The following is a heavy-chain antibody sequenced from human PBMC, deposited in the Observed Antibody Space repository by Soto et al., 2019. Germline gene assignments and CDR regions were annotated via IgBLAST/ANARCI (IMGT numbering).Heavy chain of an antibody. CDR1: GGTFSSYA. J-gene: IGHJ4*02. CDR3: ARDVGATFYFDY. D-gene: IGHD1-26*01. Sequence: SVKVSCKASGGTFSSYAISWVRQAPGQGLEWMGGIIPIFGTANYAQKFQGRVTITADESTSTAYMELSSLRSEDTAVYYCARDVGATFYFDYWGQGTLVTVSS. V-gene: IGHV1-69*01. CDR2: IIPIFGTA.